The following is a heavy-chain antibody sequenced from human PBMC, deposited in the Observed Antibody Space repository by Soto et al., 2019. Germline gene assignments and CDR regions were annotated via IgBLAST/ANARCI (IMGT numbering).Heavy chain of an antibody. V-gene: IGHV1-46*01. CDR3: AARRPSGSGNYYYYAMDV. D-gene: IGHD6-25*01. Sequence: ASVKVSCKASGYTFTSYYMHWVRQAPGQGLEWMGIINPSGGSTSYAQKFQGRVTMTRDTSTSTVYMELSSLRSEDTAVYYCAARRPSGSGNYYYYAMDVWGQGTTVTVSS. CDR2: INPSGGST. CDR1: GYTFTSYY. J-gene: IGHJ6*02.